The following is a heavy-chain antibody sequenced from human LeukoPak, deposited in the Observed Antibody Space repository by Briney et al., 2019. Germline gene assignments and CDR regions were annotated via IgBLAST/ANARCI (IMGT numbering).Heavy chain of an antibody. Sequence: GASVNVSFKASGFTFTSSAVQWVRQARGQRLEWIGWIVVGSGNTNYAQKFQERVTITRDMSTSTAYMELSSLRSEDTAVYYCAADDAPTLYYYDSSGYYNFDYWGQGTLVTVSS. J-gene: IGHJ4*02. CDR3: AADDAPTLYYYDSSGYYNFDY. V-gene: IGHV1-58*01. D-gene: IGHD3-22*01. CDR1: GFTFTSSA. CDR2: IVVGSGNT.